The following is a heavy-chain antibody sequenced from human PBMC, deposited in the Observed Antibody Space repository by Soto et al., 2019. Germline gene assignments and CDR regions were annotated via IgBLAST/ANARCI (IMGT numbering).Heavy chain of an antibody. CDR3: ARRMVECTNGVCQPSYYYYYMDV. J-gene: IGHJ6*03. CDR1: GGSISSSSYY. Sequence: PSETLSLTCTVSGGSISSSSYYWGWIRQPPGKGLEWIGSIYYSGSTYYNPSLKSRVTISVDTSKHPFSLKLSYVTAADTAVYYCARRMVECTNGVCQPSYYYYYMDVWGKGTTVTVSS. CDR2: IYYSGST. D-gene: IGHD2-8*01. V-gene: IGHV4-39*07.